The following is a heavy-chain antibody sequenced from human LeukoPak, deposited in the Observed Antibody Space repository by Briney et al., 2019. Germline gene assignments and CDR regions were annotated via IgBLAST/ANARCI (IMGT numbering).Heavy chain of an antibody. J-gene: IGHJ6*03. D-gene: IGHD2-2*01. Sequence: SETLSLTCAVYGGSFSGYYWGWIRQPPGRGLEWIGSIYYSGSTYYNPSLKSRVTMSIDTSKNQFSLEVSSVTAADTAVYYCARAPGYCSTTSCEYYCYMDVWGKGTTVTVSS. CDR2: IYYSGST. CDR3: ARAPGYCSTTSCEYYCYMDV. V-gene: IGHV4-34*01. CDR1: GGSFSGYY.